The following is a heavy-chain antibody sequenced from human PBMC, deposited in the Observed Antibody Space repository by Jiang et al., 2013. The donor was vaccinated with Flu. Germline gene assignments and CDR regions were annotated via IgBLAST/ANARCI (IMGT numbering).Heavy chain of an antibody. CDR2: INPGGDAT. CDR3: ASQWNGGRGAFEI. J-gene: IGHJ3*02. D-gene: IGHD1-1*01. Sequence: EVKKPGASVILSCKASGYTFTTFHVHWVRQAPGQGLEYMGIINPGGDATIYAQEFQGRVTMTRDTPSSTVYMEVRSLRSEDTAAFYCASQWNGGRGAFEIWGQGTMVTVSS. V-gene: IGHV1-46*01. CDR1: GYTFTTFH.